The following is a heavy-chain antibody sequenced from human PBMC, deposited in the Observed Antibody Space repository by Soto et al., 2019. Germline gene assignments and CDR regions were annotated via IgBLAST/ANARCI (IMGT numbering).Heavy chain of an antibody. CDR3: AREYTYGSNFFDC. CDR1: GGSISSAAYY. V-gene: IGHV4-31*03. D-gene: IGHD5-18*01. CDR2: ISHSGST. J-gene: IGHJ4*02. Sequence: PSETLSLTCTVSGGSISSAAYYWSWIRQHPGKGLEWIGYISHSGSTYYNPSLKSRVIISVDTSKNQFSLSLTSVTAADTAVYYCAREYTYGSNFFDCWGQGALDTVSS.